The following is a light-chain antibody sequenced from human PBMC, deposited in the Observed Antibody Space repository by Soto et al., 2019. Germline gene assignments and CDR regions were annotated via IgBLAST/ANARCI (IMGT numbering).Light chain of an antibody. CDR1: QSVSSSY. Sequence: EIVLTQSPDTLSLSPGERATLSCRASQSVSSSYLAWYQQKPGQAPRLLVYGASSRATGIPDRFSGSGSGTHFTLTISRLEPEDFAVYYCQQYGSSPLTFGGGTKVDIK. V-gene: IGKV3-20*01. CDR3: QQYGSSPLT. CDR2: GAS. J-gene: IGKJ4*01.